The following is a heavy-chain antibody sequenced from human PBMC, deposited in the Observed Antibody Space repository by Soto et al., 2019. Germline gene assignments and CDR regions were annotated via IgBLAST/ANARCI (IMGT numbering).Heavy chain of an antibody. Sequence: QVQLVQSGAEVKKPGSSVKVSCKASGGSFSTYAISWVRQAPGQGLEWTGGIIPIFGSSNSPQQFQGRLTITADKSTSTIYMELRSLRSDDTAVYYCAGWFGDFRRYYYGMDVWGQGTTVTVSS. D-gene: IGHD3-10*01. J-gene: IGHJ6*02. CDR3: AGWFGDFRRYYYGMDV. CDR1: GGSFSTYA. V-gene: IGHV1-69*06. CDR2: IIPIFGSS.